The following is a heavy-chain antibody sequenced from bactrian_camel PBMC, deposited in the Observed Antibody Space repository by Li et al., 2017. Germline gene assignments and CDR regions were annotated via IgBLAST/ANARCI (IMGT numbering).Heavy chain of an antibody. Sequence: VQLVESGGGSVQPGGSLKLSCAASGFTFRTYTMTWVRQAPGKGLEWVSTINSRGDSTYYADSVKGRFTVSKDSAKNTLYLQLNSLKTEDTAMYYCAKVASTLVVVTSTFGTWGQGTQVTVS. CDR3: AKVASTLVVVTSTFGT. J-gene: IGHJ6*01. V-gene: IGHV3S31*01. D-gene: IGHD2*01. CDR1: GFTFRTYT. CDR2: INSRGDST.